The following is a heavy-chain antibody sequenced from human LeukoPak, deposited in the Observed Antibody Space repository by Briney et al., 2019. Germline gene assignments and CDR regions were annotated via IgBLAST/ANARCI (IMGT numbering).Heavy chain of an antibody. J-gene: IGHJ3*02. CDR2: ISAYNGNT. CDR3: AKLRLYSSSWRAFDI. CDR1: GYTFTSYG. Sequence: ASVKVSCKASGYTFTSYGISWVRQAPGQGLEWMGWISAYNGNTNYAQKLQGRVTMTTDTSTSTAYMELRSLRSDDTAVYYCAKLRLYSSSWRAFDIWGQGTMVTVSS. D-gene: IGHD6-13*01. V-gene: IGHV1-18*01.